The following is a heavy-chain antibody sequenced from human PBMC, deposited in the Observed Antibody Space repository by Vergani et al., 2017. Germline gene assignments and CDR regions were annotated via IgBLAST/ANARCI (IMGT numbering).Heavy chain of an antibody. CDR1: GGSISSSSYY. D-gene: IGHD6-6*01. Sequence: QLQLQESGPGLVKPSETLSLTCTVSGGSISSSSYYWGWIRQPPGKGLEWIGSIYYSGSTYYNPSLKSRVTISVDPSKNQFSLKLSSVTAADTAVYYCARAWPYSSSYYFDCWGQGTLVTVSS. V-gene: IGHV4-39*01. CDR3: ARAWPYSSSYYFDC. J-gene: IGHJ4*02. CDR2: IYYSGST.